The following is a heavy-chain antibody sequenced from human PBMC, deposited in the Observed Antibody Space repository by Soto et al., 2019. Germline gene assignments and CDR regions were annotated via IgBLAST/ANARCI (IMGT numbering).Heavy chain of an antibody. J-gene: IGHJ4*02. Sequence: VKVFCKASGGTFSSYAISWVRQAPGQGLEWMGGVIPIFGTANYAQKFQGRVTITADESTSTAYMELSSLRSEDTAVYYCAREGRYSSSSTYYYDSSGYHYPNYFDYWAQGTLVTVSS. V-gene: IGHV1-69*01. D-gene: IGHD3-22*01. CDR3: AREGRYSSSSTYYYDSSGYHYPNYFDY. CDR1: GGTFSSYA. CDR2: VIPIFGTA.